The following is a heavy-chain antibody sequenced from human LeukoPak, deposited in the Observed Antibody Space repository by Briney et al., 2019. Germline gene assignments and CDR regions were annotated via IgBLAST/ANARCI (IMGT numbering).Heavy chain of an antibody. CDR1: GFTFSNCW. CDR2: IKQDGSDK. Sequence: GGSLRLTCAVSGFTFSNCWMSWVRQAPGKGLEWVANIKQDGSDKIYVDSVKGRFTISRDNAKNSLYLQMNSLRAEDTAIYYCAKYQTGSRANDYWGQGTLVTVSS. D-gene: IGHD1-1*01. J-gene: IGHJ4*02. CDR3: AKYQTGSRANDY. V-gene: IGHV3-7*01.